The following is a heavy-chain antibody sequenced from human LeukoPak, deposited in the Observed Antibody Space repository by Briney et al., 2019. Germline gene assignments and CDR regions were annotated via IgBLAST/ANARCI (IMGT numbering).Heavy chain of an antibody. J-gene: IGHJ4*02. Sequence: GGSLRLSCAASGLTVSNAWMGWVRQAPGKGLEWVANIKEDGSEKYYVDSVKGRFTISRDNAKNSLYLQMNGLRVEDTAVYYCAGLGGTVTWDYWGQGTLVTVSS. V-gene: IGHV3-7*01. CDR2: IKEDGSEK. D-gene: IGHD4-17*01. CDR3: AGLGGTVTWDY. CDR1: GLTVSNAW.